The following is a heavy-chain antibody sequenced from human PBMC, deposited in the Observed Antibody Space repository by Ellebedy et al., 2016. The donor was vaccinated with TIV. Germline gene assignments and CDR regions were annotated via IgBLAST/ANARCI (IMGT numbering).Heavy chain of an antibody. V-gene: IGHV1-2*02. Sequence: ASVKVSCKASGYTFTGYYMHWVRQAPGQGLEWMGWINPNSGGTTYAQKLQGRVTMTRDTSISTAYMELSRLRSDDTAVYYCVRGGGTMVRGVIIWGYGMDVWGQGTTVTVSS. D-gene: IGHD3-10*01. CDR1: GYTFTGYY. CDR3: VRGGGTMVRGVIIWGYGMDV. J-gene: IGHJ6*02. CDR2: INPNSGGT.